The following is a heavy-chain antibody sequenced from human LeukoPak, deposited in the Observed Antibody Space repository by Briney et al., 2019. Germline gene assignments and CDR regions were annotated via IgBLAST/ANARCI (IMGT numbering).Heavy chain of an antibody. D-gene: IGHD2-15*01. Sequence: GGAPGLSRAASGFTFSDYQLSWIRPAPGKGLEWVSYISSSGSTIYYADSVKGRFTISRDNAKNSLYLQMNSLRAEDTAVYYCARQQWWAFDPWGQGTLVTVSS. V-gene: IGHV3-11*01. CDR2: ISSSGSTI. CDR3: ARQQWWAFDP. J-gene: IGHJ5*02. CDR1: GFTFSDYQ.